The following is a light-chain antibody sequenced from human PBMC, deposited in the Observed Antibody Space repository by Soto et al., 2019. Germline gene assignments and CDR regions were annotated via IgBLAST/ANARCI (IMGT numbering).Light chain of an antibody. J-gene: IGKJ2*01. Sequence: EIGLTQSPGTLSLSPGERSTLSCRASQSVSSSYLAWYQQKPGQAPRLLIYGASSRATCIPDRFSGSGSGTDFTLTISRLEPEDFAVYYCQQYGSSLMYTFGQGTKLEIK. CDR3: QQYGSSLMYT. V-gene: IGKV3-20*01. CDR1: QSVSSSY. CDR2: GAS.